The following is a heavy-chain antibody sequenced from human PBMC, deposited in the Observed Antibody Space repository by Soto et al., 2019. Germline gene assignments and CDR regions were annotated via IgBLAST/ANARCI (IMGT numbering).Heavy chain of an antibody. V-gene: IGHV2-5*02. D-gene: IGHD3-9*01. Sequence: QITLKESGPTLVKPTQTLTLTCTFSGFSLNTNGEAVAWIRQPPGKALEWLALIYWDDDRRYSSSLKSRLTITKDTLQNQVVPKKTNLDPVDTATYFCAPLRTGPWSFDPRGRGTLVTVSS. CDR1: GFSLNTNGEA. CDR3: APLRTGPWSFDP. J-gene: IGHJ2*01. CDR2: IYWDDDR.